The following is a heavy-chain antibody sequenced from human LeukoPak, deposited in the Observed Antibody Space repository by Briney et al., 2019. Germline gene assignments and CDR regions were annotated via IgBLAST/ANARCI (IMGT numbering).Heavy chain of an antibody. Sequence: GGSLRLSCAASGFTFSSYAMSWVRQAPGKGLEWVSAISGSGGSTYYADSVKGRFTISRDNSKNTLYLQMNSLRAEDMAVYYCAREYGGYYQLHDAFDIWGQGTMVTVSS. V-gene: IGHV3-23*01. CDR2: ISGSGGST. CDR1: GFTFSSYA. D-gene: IGHD3-3*01. J-gene: IGHJ3*02. CDR3: AREYGGYYQLHDAFDI.